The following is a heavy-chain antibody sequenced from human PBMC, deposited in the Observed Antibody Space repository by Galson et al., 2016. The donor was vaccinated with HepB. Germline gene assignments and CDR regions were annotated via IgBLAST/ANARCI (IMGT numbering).Heavy chain of an antibody. CDR3: VRLATRGYDL. CDR2: IFPDDSDT. J-gene: IGHJ5*02. V-gene: IGHV5-51*01. Sequence: QSGAEVKKPGESLKISCKGYGYSFTSYWIAWVRQMPGKGLEWMGIIFPDDSDTTYSPAFQGQVSISADKSISSAFLQFNNLKASDTPMYYCVRLATRGYDLWGQGILVTVSS. CDR1: GYSFTSYW. D-gene: IGHD1-26*01.